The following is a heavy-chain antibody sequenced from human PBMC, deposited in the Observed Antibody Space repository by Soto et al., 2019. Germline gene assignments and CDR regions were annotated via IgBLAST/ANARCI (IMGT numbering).Heavy chain of an antibody. CDR1: GFIFSNAW. CDR2: IKSKADGGTT. CDR3: TTGWSSKDY. V-gene: IGHV3-15*01. J-gene: IGHJ4*02. D-gene: IGHD3-3*01. Sequence: LRLSCAASGFIFSNAWMSWVRQAPGKGLEWVGRIKSKADGGTTNYAAPVKGRFNISRDGSKNTLYLQMNGLKTEDTAVYYCTTGWSSKDYWGQGTLVTVSS.